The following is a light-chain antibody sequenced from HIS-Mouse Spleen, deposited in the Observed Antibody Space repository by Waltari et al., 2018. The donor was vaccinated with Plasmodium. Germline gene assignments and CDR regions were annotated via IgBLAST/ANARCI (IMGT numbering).Light chain of an antibody. CDR3: QEWDSSTVV. CDR1: KLGDKY. V-gene: IGLV3-1*01. CDR2: QDS. Sequence: SYELTQPPSVSVSPGPTASITCSGDKLGDKYACWYQQKPGQSPVLVIYQDSKRPSGIPERFSGSSSGNTGTLTIGGTQAMDEADYYCQEWDSSTVVFGGGTKLTVL. J-gene: IGLJ2*01.